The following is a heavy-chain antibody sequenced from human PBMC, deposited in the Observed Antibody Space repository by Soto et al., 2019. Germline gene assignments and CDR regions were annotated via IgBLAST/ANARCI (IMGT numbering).Heavy chain of an antibody. CDR2: ISWNSGSI. D-gene: IGHD6-19*01. J-gene: IGHJ3*02. CDR3: AKDRGYSSDTRAPVWAFDI. CDR1: GFTFDDYG. V-gene: IGHV3-9*01. Sequence: GGSLRLSCAGSGFTFDDYGMSWVRQAPGKGLEWVSGISWNSGSIGYADSVKGRFTISRDNAKNSLYLQMNSLRAEDTALYYCAKDRGYSSDTRAPVWAFDIWGQGTMVTVSS.